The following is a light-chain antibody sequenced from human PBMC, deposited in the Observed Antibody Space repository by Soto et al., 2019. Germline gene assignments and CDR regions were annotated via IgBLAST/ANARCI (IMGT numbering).Light chain of an antibody. Sequence: VVTQSPATLSVFPGETATLSCRASQSVGSDLAWYQQRPGQAPRLLIYGASTRATGIPARFRGSGSGTEFRLTISSLQSEDFATYYCQQYNTWHPKMAFGRGTKVE. CDR2: GAS. CDR3: QQYNTWHPKMA. CDR1: QSVGSD. J-gene: IGKJ1*01. V-gene: IGKV3-15*01.